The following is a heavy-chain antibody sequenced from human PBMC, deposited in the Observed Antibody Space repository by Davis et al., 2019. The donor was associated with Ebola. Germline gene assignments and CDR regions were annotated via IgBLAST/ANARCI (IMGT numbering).Heavy chain of an antibody. CDR1: GYTFTNNY. V-gene: IGHV5-10-1*01. Sequence: PGGSLRLSCKASGYTFTNNYITWVRQLPGKGLEWMGRVETSDSHSEYSPSFQGHVTISADKSISTVYLQWSSLKASDTAMYYCARLRGGSGSNYYFDYWGQGTLVTVSS. CDR3: ARLRGGSGSNYYFDY. J-gene: IGHJ4*02. CDR2: VETSDSHS. D-gene: IGHD1-26*01.